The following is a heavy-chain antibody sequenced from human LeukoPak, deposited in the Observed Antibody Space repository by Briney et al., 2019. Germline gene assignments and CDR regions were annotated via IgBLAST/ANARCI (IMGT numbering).Heavy chain of an antibody. CDR3: ASSYCGGDCYSSRGGGAFDI. CDR1: GFTFSSYG. CDR2: ILYDGSNK. Sequence: PGGTLRLSCAASGFTFSSYGMSWVRQAPGKGLEWVAIILYDGSNKKYADSVKGRFTISRDNSKNTLYLQMNSLRAEDTAVYYCASSYCGGDCYSSRGGGAFDIWGQGTMVTVSS. J-gene: IGHJ3*02. D-gene: IGHD2-21*02. V-gene: IGHV3-30*03.